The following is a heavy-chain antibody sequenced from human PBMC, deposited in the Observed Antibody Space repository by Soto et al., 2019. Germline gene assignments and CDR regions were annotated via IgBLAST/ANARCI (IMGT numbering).Heavy chain of an antibody. D-gene: IGHD3-16*01. CDR1: GFSFNNAW. CDR2: IKSKTDGGTA. V-gene: IGHV3-15*01. J-gene: IGHJ4*02. CDR3: SMSSYPGEFDY. Sequence: DVQLVESGGGLVKPGGSLRLSCAASGFSFNNAWMSWVRQAPGKGLEWIGQIKSKTDGGTADYAAPVKGRFIISRDDSESKLYLQVNSLKTEDTAVCYCSMSSYPGEFDYWGQGTLVTVSS.